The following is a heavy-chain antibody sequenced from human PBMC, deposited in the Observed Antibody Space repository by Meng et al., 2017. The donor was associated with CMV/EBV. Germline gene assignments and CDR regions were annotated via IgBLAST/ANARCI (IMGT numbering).Heavy chain of an antibody. D-gene: IGHD2-15*01. CDR1: GDSVSSNSAA. Sequence: SCAISGDSVSSNSAARNWIRQSPSRGLEWLGRTYYRSKWYNDYAVSVKSRITINPDTSKNQFSLQLNSVTPEDTAVYYCARAPGIWSPYYFDYWGQGTLVTVSS. V-gene: IGHV6-1*01. CDR3: ARAPGIWSPYYFDY. J-gene: IGHJ4*02. CDR2: TYYRSKWYN.